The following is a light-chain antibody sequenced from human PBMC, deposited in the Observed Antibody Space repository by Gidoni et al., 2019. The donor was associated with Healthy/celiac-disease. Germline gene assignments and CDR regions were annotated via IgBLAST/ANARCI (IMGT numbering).Light chain of an antibody. J-gene: IGLJ2*01. CDR2: QDS. CDR1: TLEDKY. Sequence: SYELTQQPSVSVSPGQTASITCSGDTLEDKYACWYQQKPGQSPVLVIYQDSKRPPGIPERFSGSNSGNTATLTISGTQAMDEADYYCQAWDSSILVFGGGTKLTVL. CDR3: QAWDSSILV. V-gene: IGLV3-1*01.